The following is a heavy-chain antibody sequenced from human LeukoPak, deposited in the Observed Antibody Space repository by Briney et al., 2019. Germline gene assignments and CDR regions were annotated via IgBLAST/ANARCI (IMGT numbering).Heavy chain of an antibody. CDR3: AIGLFGFWHNSYADDNSFDI. D-gene: IGHD5-18*01. J-gene: IGHJ3*02. CDR1: GGSFSGFY. CDR2: INQSGRT. Sequence: SETLSLTCAVYGGSFSGFYWSWIRQVPGKGLEWIGEINQSGRTNYNPSLKSRVTISVDTSKNQLSLKLSVVTATDTPVFYCAIGLFGFWHNSYADDNSFDIWGQETMVTVSS. V-gene: IGHV4-34*01.